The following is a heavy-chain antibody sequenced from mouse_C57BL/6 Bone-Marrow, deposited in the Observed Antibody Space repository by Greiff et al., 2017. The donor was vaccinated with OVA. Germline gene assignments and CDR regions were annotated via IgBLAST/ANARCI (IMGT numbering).Heavy chain of an antibody. CDR3: ARRRGLYGNHFDY. J-gene: IGHJ2*01. V-gene: IGHV1-64*01. D-gene: IGHD2-10*02. CDR2: IHPSSGST. Sequence: VQLQQSGAELVKPGASVKLSCKASGYTFTSYWMHWVKQRPGQGLEWIGMIHPSSGSTNYNEKFKSKATLTVDKSSSTAYMQLSCLTSKDSAVYYCARRRGLYGNHFDYWGQGTTLTVSS. CDR1: GYTFTSYW.